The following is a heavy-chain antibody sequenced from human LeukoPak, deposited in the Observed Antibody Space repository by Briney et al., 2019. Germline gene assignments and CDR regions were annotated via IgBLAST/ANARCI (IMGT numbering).Heavy chain of an antibody. V-gene: IGHV4-59*01. D-gene: IGHD3-22*01. CDR2: IYYSGST. Sequence: ASETLSLICTVSGGSISSYYWSWIRQPPGKGLEWIGFIYYSGSTHYKPSLKSRGTISVDTSKNQYSLKLSSVTAADTAVYYCARPSESYDSSGYYSYYFDYWGQGTLVTVSS. CDR3: ARPSESYDSSGYYSYYFDY. CDR1: GGSISSYY. J-gene: IGHJ4*02.